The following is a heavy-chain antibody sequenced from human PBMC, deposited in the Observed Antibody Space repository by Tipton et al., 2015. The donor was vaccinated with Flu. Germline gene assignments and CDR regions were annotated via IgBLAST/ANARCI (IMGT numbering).Heavy chain of an antibody. V-gene: IGHV3-7*01. D-gene: IGHD3-16*02. J-gene: IGHJ4*02. CDR2: IKQDGSDK. Sequence: SLRLSCAASGFTFSIYWMSWVRQAPGKGLEWVANIKQDGSDKYYVDSVKGRFTISRDNAKNSLYLQMNSLRAEDTAVYYCVRDGRNYDYAWGSHRPGYWGQGTLVTVSS. CDR3: VRDGRNYDYAWGSHRPGY. CDR1: GFTFSIYW.